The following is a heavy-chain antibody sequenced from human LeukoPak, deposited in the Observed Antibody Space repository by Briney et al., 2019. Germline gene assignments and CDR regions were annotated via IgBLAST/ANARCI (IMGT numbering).Heavy chain of an antibody. J-gene: IGHJ5*02. CDR1: GGSFSGYY. V-gene: IGHV4-34*01. D-gene: IGHD6-13*01. Sequence: SETLSLTCAVYGGSFSGYYWSWIRQPPGKGLEWIGKINHSGSTNYNPSLKSRVTISVDTSENQFSLKLSSVTAADTAVYYCARHSIPTGYSSSGDWFDPWGQGTLVTVSS. CDR2: INHSGST. CDR3: ARHSIPTGYSSSGDWFDP.